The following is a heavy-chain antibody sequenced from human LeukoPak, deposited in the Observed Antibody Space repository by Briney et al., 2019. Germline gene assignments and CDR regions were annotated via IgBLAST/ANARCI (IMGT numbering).Heavy chain of an antibody. J-gene: IGHJ5*02. CDR1: GYTFTSNY. Sequence: ASVKVSCKAFGYTFTSNYMHWVRQAPGQGPEWMGVISPSGGSTTYAQKFQGRVTMTRNTSISTAYMELSSLRSEDTAVYYCARGRRRGANWFDPWGQGTLVTVSS. V-gene: IGHV1-46*01. CDR2: ISPSGGST. CDR3: ARGRRRGANWFDP. D-gene: IGHD3-16*01.